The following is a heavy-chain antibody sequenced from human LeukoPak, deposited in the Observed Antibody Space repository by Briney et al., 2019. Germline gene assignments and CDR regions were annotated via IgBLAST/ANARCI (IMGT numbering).Heavy chain of an antibody. V-gene: IGHV4-59*01. CDR3: ARETSLAGFASGLGFNY. CDR2: IYGSGNT. D-gene: IGHD6-19*01. Sequence: SETLSLTCTVSGGSISGWYWSWIRQPPGKGLEWIGYIYGSGNTNYNPSLKSRVTMSIDTSKNQFSLKLTSVTAADTATYYCARETSLAGFASGLGFNYWGQGILVTVSS. CDR1: GGSISGWY. J-gene: IGHJ4*02.